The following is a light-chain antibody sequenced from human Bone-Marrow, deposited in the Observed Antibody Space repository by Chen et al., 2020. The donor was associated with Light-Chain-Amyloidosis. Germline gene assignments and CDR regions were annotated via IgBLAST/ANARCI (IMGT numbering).Light chain of an antibody. CDR1: SSNIAVGYD. CDR2: ANT. V-gene: IGLV1-40*01. CDR3: QSYDSKLDVV. Sequence: QSVLTQPPSVAGAPGQMATLPCPGTSSNIAVGYDVPWYQQLPGAAPQLPISANTTRPAGVPDRFSGSTSGTSASLAITGLQADDEADYYCQSYDSKLDVVFGGGTKVTVL. J-gene: IGLJ2*01.